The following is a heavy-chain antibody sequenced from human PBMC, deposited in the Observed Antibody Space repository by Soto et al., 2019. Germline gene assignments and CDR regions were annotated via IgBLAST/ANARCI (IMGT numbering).Heavy chain of an antibody. J-gene: IGHJ4*02. V-gene: IGHV3-23*01. Sequence: GGSLRLSCAASGFTLSSYAMSWVRQAPGKGLDWVSAISGSCGSTYYADSVKGRFTISRDNSKNTLYLQMNSLRAEDPAVYYCAKDLGGSGSYFDYWGQGTLVTVSS. CDR3: AKDLGGSGSYFDY. D-gene: IGHD3-10*01. CDR2: ISGSCGST. CDR1: GFTLSSYA.